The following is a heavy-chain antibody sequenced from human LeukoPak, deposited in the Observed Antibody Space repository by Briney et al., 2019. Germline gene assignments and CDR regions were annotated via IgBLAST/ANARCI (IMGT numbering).Heavy chain of an antibody. Sequence: PSETLSLTCAVHGGSFSAYYWSWIRQPPGKGLEWIGEINHSGSTNYNPSLKSRVTISVDTSKDQLSLKLSSVTAADTAVYYCARGATYYEYRRRSGGYFQYWGQGTLVTVSS. CDR3: ARGATYYEYRRRSGGYFQY. D-gene: IGHD3-3*01. V-gene: IGHV4-34*01. J-gene: IGHJ1*01. CDR1: GGSFSAYY. CDR2: INHSGST.